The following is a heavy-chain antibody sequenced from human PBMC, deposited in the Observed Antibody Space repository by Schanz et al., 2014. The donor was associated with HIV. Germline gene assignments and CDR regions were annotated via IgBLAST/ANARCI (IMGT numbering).Heavy chain of an antibody. CDR1: GFTFSDYH. V-gene: IGHV3-11*01. CDR3: ARGTVYHY. CDR2: ISSSDSTK. Sequence: VQLMDSGGGLVKPGGSLRLSCAASGFTFSDYHMSWIRQAPGKGLEWVSYISSSDSTKYYADSVKGRFTISRDNTKKSVYLQMNSLRVEDTAVYYCARGTVYHYWGQGTLVTVSS. D-gene: IGHD2-8*01. J-gene: IGHJ4*02.